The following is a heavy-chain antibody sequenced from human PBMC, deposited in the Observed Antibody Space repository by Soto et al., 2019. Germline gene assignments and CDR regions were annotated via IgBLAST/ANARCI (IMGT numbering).Heavy chain of an antibody. CDR1: GGSVSSGSYY. D-gene: IGHD1-26*01. J-gene: IGHJ4*02. CDR2: IYYSGST. CDR3: ARGGTGVLFDY. V-gene: IGHV4-61*01. Sequence: KPSETLSLTCTVSGGSVSSGSYYWSWIRQPPGKGLEWIGYIYYSGSTNYNPSLKSRVTISVDTSKNQFSLKLSSVTAADTAVYYCARGGTGVLFDYWGQGTLVTVSS.